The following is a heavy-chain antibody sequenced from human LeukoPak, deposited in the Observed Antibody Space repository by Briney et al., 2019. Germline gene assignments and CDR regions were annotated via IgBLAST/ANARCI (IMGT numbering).Heavy chain of an antibody. CDR1: GGSFSGYY. D-gene: IGHD3-16*01. J-gene: IGHJ4*02. CDR3: AREVPQLRFRFGGYGY. CDR2: INHSGST. V-gene: IGHV4-34*01. Sequence: SETLSLTCAVYGGSFSGYYCSWIRQPPGKGLEWIGEINHSGSTNYNPSLKSRATISVDTSKNQFSLKLSSVTVADPAVYYCAREVPQLRFRFGGYGYWGQGTLVTVSS.